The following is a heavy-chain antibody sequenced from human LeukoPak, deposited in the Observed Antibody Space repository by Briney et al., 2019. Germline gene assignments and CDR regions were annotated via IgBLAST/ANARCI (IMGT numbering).Heavy chain of an antibody. D-gene: IGHD6-13*01. CDR3: ARDWQWQQLDGDAFDI. J-gene: IGHJ3*02. CDR1: GFTFSGYW. CDR2: IKQDGSEK. V-gene: IGHV3-7*04. Sequence: GGSLRLSCAASGFTFSGYWMSWVRQAPGKGLEWVANIKQDGSEKYYVDSVKGRFTISRDNAKNSLFLQMNSLRAEDTAVYYCARDWQWQQLDGDAFDIWGQGTTLTVSS.